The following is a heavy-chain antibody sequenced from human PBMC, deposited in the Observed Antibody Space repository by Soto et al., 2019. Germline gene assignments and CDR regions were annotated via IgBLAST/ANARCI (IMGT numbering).Heavy chain of an antibody. V-gene: IGHV4-30-2*01. Sequence: PSETLSLTCAVSGGSISSGGYSWSWIRQPPGKGLEWIGYIYHCGSTYYNPSLKSRVTISVDRSKNQFSLKLSSVTAADTAVYYCAREEAGYYDSSGYYYGVLDYWGQGTLVTVSS. CDR3: AREEAGYYDSSGYYYGVLDY. CDR1: GGSISSGGYS. D-gene: IGHD3-22*01. CDR2: IYHCGST. J-gene: IGHJ4*02.